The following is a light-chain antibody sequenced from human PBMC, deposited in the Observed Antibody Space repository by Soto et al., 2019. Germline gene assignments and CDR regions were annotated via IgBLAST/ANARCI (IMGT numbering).Light chain of an antibody. V-gene: IGKV1-39*01. CDR1: QTIGTY. CDR3: QQSYSLPRT. CDR2: AAS. J-gene: IGKJ4*01. Sequence: DIPMTQSPSSLSASVGDRVTITCRASQTIGTYLYWYQQKPGKAPKLLIYAASSLQSGVPSRFSGSGSGTDFTLTISSLQPEDFATYYCQQSYSLPRTFGGGTKVDTK.